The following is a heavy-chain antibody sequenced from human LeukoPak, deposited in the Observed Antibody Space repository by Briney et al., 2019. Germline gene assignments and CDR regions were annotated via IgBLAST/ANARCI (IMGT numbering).Heavy chain of an antibody. Sequence: GESLKISCKGSGYSFTSYWIGWVRQMPGKGLEWMGIIYPGDSDTRYSPSFQGQVTISADKSISTAYLQWSSLKASDTAMYYCARPHPGIAAAGTLPVDYCGQGTLVTVSS. CDR1: GYSFTSYW. D-gene: IGHD6-13*01. J-gene: IGHJ4*02. CDR3: ARPHPGIAAAGTLPVDY. CDR2: IYPGDSDT. V-gene: IGHV5-51*01.